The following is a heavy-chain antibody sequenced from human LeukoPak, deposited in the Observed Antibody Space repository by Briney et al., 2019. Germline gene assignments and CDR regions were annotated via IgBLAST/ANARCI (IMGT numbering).Heavy chain of an antibody. D-gene: IGHD3-22*01. CDR1: GGTFSSYA. J-gene: IGHJ4*02. CDR3: ARAYYDSSGYYLFDY. V-gene: IGHV1-69*05. CDR2: IIAIFGTA. Sequence: ASVKVSCKASGGTFSSYAISWVRQAPGQGLEWMGGIIAIFGTANYAQKFQGRVTITTDESTSTVYMELSSLRSEDTAVYYCARAYYDSSGYYLFDYWGQGTLVTVSS.